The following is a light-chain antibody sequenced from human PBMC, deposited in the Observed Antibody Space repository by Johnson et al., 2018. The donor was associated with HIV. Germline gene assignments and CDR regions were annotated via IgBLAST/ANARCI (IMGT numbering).Light chain of an antibody. Sequence: QSVLTQPPSVSAAPGQKVTISCSGSSSNIGNNYVSWYQQLPGTAPKLLIYENNKRPSGIPDRFSGSKSGTSATLGITGLQTGDEADYYCGTWDSSLKVLGTWTHATVL. CDR2: ENN. CDR1: SSNIGNNY. J-gene: IGLJ1*01. CDR3: GTWDSSLKV. V-gene: IGLV1-51*02.